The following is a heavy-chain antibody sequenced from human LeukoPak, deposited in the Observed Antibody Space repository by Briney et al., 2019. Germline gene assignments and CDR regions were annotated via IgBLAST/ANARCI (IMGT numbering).Heavy chain of an antibody. CDR2: IIPIFGTA. D-gene: IGHD2-2*02. CDR1: GGTFSSYA. V-gene: IGHV1-69*05. Sequence: GASVKVSCKASGGTFSSYAISWVRQAPGQGLEWMGGIIPIFGTANYAQKFQGRVTITTGESTSTAYMELSSLRSEDTAVYYCASGRYCSSTSCYTNYFDYWGQGTLVTVSS. J-gene: IGHJ4*02. CDR3: ASGRYCSSTSCYTNYFDY.